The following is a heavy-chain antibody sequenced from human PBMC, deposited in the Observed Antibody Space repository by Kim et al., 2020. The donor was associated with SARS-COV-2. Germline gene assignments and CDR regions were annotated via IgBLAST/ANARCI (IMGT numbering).Heavy chain of an antibody. Sequence: SETLSLTCAVSGGSISSSNWWSWVRQPPGKGLEWIGEIYHSGSTNYNPSLKSRVTISVDKSKNQFSLKLSSVTAADTAVYYCARELQWLGYYFDYWGQGTLVTVSS. CDR1: GGSISSSNW. V-gene: IGHV4-4*02. CDR2: IYHSGST. J-gene: IGHJ4*02. CDR3: ARELQWLGYYFDY. D-gene: IGHD6-19*01.